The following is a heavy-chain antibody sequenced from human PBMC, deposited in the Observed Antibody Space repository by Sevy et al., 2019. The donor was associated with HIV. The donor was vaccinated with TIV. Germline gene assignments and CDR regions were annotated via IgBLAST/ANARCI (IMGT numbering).Heavy chain of an antibody. V-gene: IGHV3-48*01. Sequence: GGSLRLSCAASGFTFSSYSMNWVRQAPGKGVEWVSYISSSSSTIYYADSVKGRFTISRDNAKNSLYLQMNSLRAEDTAVYYCARAPSIAAAGTYPLGDYWGQGTLVTVSS. CDR2: ISSSSSTI. D-gene: IGHD6-13*01. CDR3: ARAPSIAAAGTYPLGDY. J-gene: IGHJ4*02. CDR1: GFTFSSYS.